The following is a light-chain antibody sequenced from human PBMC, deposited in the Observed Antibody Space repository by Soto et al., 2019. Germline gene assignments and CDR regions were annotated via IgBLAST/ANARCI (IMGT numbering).Light chain of an antibody. CDR2: GNT. CDR3: QSYGFSLSGSVV. Sequence: QSVLTQPPSVSGAPGQRVTISCTGSSSNIGAGYDVPWYQQLPGTAPQLLIYGNTNRPSGIPDRFSGSNSGTSASLAIAGLHAEEAATYYCQSYGFSLSGSVVFGGGTKLTVL. CDR1: SSNIGAGYD. V-gene: IGLV1-40*01. J-gene: IGLJ2*01.